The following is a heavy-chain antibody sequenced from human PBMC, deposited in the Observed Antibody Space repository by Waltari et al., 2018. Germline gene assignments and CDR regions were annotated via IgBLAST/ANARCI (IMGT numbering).Heavy chain of an antibody. V-gene: IGHV1-2*02. D-gene: IGHD4-17*01. J-gene: IGHJ6*02. Sequence: QVQLVQSGAEVKKPGASVKVSCKASGYTFTGYYMHWVRQAPGQGLEWMGWINPNSGGTNYAQKFQGRVTMTRDTSISTAYMELSRLRSDDTAVYYCARDDFLPMTTVVRDYYYYGMDVWGQGTTVTVSS. CDR2: INPNSGGT. CDR1: GYTFTGYY. CDR3: ARDDFLPMTTVVRDYYYYGMDV.